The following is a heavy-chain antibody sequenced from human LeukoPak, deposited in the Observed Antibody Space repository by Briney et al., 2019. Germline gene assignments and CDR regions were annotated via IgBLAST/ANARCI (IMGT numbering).Heavy chain of an antibody. V-gene: IGHV4-4*07. CDR2: VYSTGNT. Sequence: NPSETLSLTCSVSGGSITNFYWSWIRQPAGKGLEWIGRVYSTGNTNYSPSFRSRVTMLVDTSKNQFSLEVNSVTAADTAVYYCARLSYLDRFPLRDYWGPGILVTVS. J-gene: IGHJ4*02. D-gene: IGHD3-10*01. CDR1: GGSITNFY. CDR3: ARLSYLDRFPLRDY.